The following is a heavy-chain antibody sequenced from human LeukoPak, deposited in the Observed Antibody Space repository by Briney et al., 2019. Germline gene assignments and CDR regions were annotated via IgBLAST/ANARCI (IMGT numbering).Heavy chain of an antibody. CDR1: GGSISSYY. CDR3: ASIDPSRNGYYFDY. D-gene: IGHD2-8*01. V-gene: IGHV4-59*08. Sequence: SETLSLTCTVSGGSISSYYWSWIRQPPGKGLEWIGYIYYSGSTNYNPSLQSRVTISVDTSKNQFSLKLSSVTAADTAVYYCASIDPSRNGYYFDYWGQGTLVTVSS. CDR2: IYYSGST. J-gene: IGHJ4*02.